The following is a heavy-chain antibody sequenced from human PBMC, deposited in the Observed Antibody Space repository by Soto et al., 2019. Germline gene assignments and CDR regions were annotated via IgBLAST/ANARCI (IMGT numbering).Heavy chain of an antibody. D-gene: IGHD1-20*01. CDR2: MNPNSGNT. CDR3: ARDNRYNWNDEGWFDP. Sequence: QVQLDQSGAEVKKPGASVKVSCKASGYSFSDYDINWLRQATGQGPEWMGWMNPNSGNTGYAQKFQGRVTMTRNTSINTAYMELSSLGSEDTAVYYCARDNRYNWNDEGWFDPWGQGTLVTVSS. J-gene: IGHJ5*02. V-gene: IGHV1-8*01. CDR1: GYSFSDYD.